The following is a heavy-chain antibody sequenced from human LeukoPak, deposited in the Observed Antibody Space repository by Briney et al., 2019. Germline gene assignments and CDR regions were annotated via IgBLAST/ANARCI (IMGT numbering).Heavy chain of an antibody. CDR2: IRGSGDRT. CDR3: ARGSSGWFDDNWFDP. V-gene: IGHV3-23*01. D-gene: IGHD6-19*01. CDR1: GFTFSSYA. Sequence: PGGSLRLSCAASGFTFSSYAMSWVRQAPGKGLEWVSAIRGSGDRTHYADSVKGRFTISRDNSKNTLYLQMNSLRAEDTAVYYCARGSSGWFDDNWFDPWGQGTLVTVSS. J-gene: IGHJ5*02.